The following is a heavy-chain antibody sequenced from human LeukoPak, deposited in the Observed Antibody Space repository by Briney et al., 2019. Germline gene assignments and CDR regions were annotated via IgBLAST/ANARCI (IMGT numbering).Heavy chain of an antibody. J-gene: IGHJ4*02. D-gene: IGHD3-10*01. CDR1: GYTFTGYY. CDR3: ARDLWFGGLLCEMMY. Sequence: ASVKVSCKASGYTFTGYYMHWVRQAPGQGLEWMGRINPNSGGTNYAQKFQGRVTMTRDTSISTAYMELSRLRSDDTAVYYCARDLWFGGLLCEMMYWGQGTLVTVSS. CDR2: INPNSGGT. V-gene: IGHV1-2*06.